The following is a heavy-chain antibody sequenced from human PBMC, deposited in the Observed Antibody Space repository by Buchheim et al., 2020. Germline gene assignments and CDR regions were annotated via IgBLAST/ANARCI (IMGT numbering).Heavy chain of an antibody. D-gene: IGHD4/OR15-4a*01. V-gene: IGHV3-30*18. Sequence: QVQLVESGGGVVQPGRSLRLSCAASGFTFSSYGMHWVRQAPGKGLEWVAVISYGGSNKYYADSVKGRFTISRDNSKNTLYLKMSSLRADDSAVYYCAKDSAKWRSPGYFDYWGQGTL. J-gene: IGHJ4*02. CDR3: AKDSAKWRSPGYFDY. CDR2: ISYGGSNK. CDR1: GFTFSSYG.